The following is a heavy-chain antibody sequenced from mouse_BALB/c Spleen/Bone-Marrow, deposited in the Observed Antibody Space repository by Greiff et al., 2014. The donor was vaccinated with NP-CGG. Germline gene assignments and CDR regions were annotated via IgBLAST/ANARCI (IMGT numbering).Heavy chain of an antibody. CDR2: IYPGNVNT. Sequence: VQLQQSGPELVKPGASVRISCKASGYTFTSYYIHWVKQRPGQGLEWTGWIYPGNVNTKYNEKFKGKAILTADKSSSTAYMQLSSLTSEDSAVYFCATYDYWGQGTTLTVSS. CDR3: ATYDY. V-gene: IGHV1S56*01. CDR1: GYTFTSYY. J-gene: IGHJ2*01.